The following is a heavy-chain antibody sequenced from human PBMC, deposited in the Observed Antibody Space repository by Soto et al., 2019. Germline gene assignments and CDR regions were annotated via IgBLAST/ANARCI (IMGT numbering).Heavy chain of an antibody. V-gene: IGHV4-34*01. J-gene: IGHJ4*02. CDR2: INHSGST. Sequence: PSDTLSLTCAVYGGSFSGYYWSWIRQPPGKGLEWIGEINHSGSTNYNPSLKSRVTISVDTSKNQFSLKLSSVTAADTAVYYCARGGHIVVVTAIRVRAFDYWGQGTLVTVSS. CDR3: ARGGHIVVVTAIRVRAFDY. CDR1: GGSFSGYY. D-gene: IGHD2-21*02.